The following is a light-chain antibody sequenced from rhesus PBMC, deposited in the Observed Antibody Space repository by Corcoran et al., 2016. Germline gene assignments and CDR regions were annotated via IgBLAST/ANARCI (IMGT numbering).Light chain of an antibody. J-gene: IGKJ1*01. Sequence: ETVVTQSPATLALSPGERATLSCRASQSVGSYLAWYQQKPGQAPRPRIYGSSSRATGIPERFSGSGYGTDFPLTISRLEPEDVGVYYCQQSSNLWTFGQGTKVEIK. CDR2: GSS. V-gene: IGKV3-24*04. CDR3: QQSSNLWT. CDR1: QSVGSY.